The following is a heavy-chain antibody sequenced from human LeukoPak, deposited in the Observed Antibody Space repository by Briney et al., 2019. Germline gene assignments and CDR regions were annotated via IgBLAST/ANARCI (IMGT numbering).Heavy chain of an antibody. V-gene: IGHV1-2*02. CDR3: ARVAVAYSDFDY. CDR1: GYTFTGYY. Sequence: ASVKVSCKASGYTFTGYYMHWVRQAPGQGLEWMGWINPNSGGTNYAQKFQGRVTMTRDTSIGTAYMELSRLRSDDTAVYYCARVAVAYSDFDYWGQGTLVTVSS. D-gene: IGHD6-19*01. CDR2: INPNSGGT. J-gene: IGHJ4*02.